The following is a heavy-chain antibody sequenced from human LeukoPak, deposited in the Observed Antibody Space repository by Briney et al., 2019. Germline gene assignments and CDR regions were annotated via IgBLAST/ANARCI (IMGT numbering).Heavy chain of an antibody. Sequence: PSETLSLTCTVSGGSISSSSYYWGWIRQPPGKGLEWIGSIYHSGTTYYNPSLKSRVTISVDTSKNQFSLKLSSVTAADTAVYYCARDTIAVAAKSHFDYWGQGTLVTVSS. V-gene: IGHV4-39*07. CDR1: GGSISSSSYY. CDR2: IYHSGTT. CDR3: ARDTIAVAAKSHFDY. J-gene: IGHJ4*02. D-gene: IGHD6-19*01.